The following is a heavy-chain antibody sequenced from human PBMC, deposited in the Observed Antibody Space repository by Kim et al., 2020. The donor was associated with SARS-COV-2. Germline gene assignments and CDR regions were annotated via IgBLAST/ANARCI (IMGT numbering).Heavy chain of an antibody. J-gene: IGHJ4*02. CDR3: ARLEFPYDFLDY. D-gene: IGHD3-3*01. Sequence: RESPSFQGQVTISADKSISTAYLQWSSLKASDTAMYYCARLEFPYDFLDYWGQGTLVTVSS. V-gene: IGHV5-51*01.